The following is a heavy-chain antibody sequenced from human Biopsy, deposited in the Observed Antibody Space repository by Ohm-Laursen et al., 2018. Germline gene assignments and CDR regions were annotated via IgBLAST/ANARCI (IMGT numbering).Heavy chain of an antibody. CDR1: GGSFSNYA. CDR3: ASQTPRNPNILTGAFHYDMAV. V-gene: IGHV1-69*05. CDR2: IVTFFGTV. Sequence: SSVKVSCKFSGGSFSNYAVSWVRQAPGQGLEWMGGIVTFFGTVKYAQRFQGRPTITTDRSTDTAYMELSSLTSEDTAVYYCASQTPRNPNILTGAFHYDMAVWGQGTTVTVSS. J-gene: IGHJ6*02. D-gene: IGHD3-9*01.